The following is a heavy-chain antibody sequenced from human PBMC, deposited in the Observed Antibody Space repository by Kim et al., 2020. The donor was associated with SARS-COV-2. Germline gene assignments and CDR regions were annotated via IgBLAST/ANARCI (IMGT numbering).Heavy chain of an antibody. CDR2: ISYDGSNK. J-gene: IGHJ4*01. V-gene: IGHV3-30-3*01. D-gene: IGHD2-2*01. CDR3: ARTKPDIVVVPAAVLFD. CDR1: GFTFSSYA. Sequence: GGSLRLSCAASGFTFSSYAMHWVRQAPGKGLEWVAVISYDGSNKYYADSVKGRFTISRDNSKNTLYLQMNSLRAEDTAVYYCARTKPDIVVVPAAVLFD.